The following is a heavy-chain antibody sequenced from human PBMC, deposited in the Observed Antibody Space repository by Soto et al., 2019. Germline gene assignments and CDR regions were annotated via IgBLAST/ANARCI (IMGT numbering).Heavy chain of an antibody. CDR2: IYYRCNA. V-gene: IGHV4-39*01. CDR1: DDSINSDKYY. J-gene: IGHJ4*02. D-gene: IGHD3-9*01. CDR3: ARLEGLATISYYFDF. Sequence: QLQLQESGPGLVKPSETLSLTCSVSDDSINSDKYYWCWIRQPPGKVLEWIGSIYYRCNAYYNPSLQTRVTISLDKSKSQFSLKLNSVTAADSAVYFCARLEGLATISYYFDFWGPGALVTVSS.